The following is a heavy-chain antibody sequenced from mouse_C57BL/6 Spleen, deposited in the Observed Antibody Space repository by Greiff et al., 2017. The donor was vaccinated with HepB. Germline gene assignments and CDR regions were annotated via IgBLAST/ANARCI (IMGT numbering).Heavy chain of an antibody. CDR2: IYPGDGDT. J-gene: IGHJ2*01. V-gene: IGHV1-82*01. Sequence: VQLQQSGPELVKPGASVKISCKASGYAFSSSWMNWVKQRPGKGLEWIGRIYPGDGDTNYNGKFKGKATLTADKSSSTAYMQLSSLTAEDSAVYVCERRTTVVEYYFDYWGQGTTLTVSS. CDR3: ERRTTVVEYYFDY. CDR1: GYAFSSSW. D-gene: IGHD1-1*01.